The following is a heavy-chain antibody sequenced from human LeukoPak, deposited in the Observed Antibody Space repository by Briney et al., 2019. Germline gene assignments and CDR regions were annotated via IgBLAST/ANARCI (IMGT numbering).Heavy chain of an antibody. J-gene: IGHJ4*02. D-gene: IGHD3-22*01. CDR1: GYTFTSYG. V-gene: IGHV1-18*01. CDR3: ARGSPPRRNYDRSGYYSYYFDY. Sequence: GASVKASCKASGYTFTSYGISWVRQAPGQGLEWMGWISTYNGHTKYSQKFQGRVTMTTDTSTSTAYMDLRSLRSDDTAVYYCARGSPPRRNYDRSGYYSYYFDYWGQGTLVTVSS. CDR2: ISTYNGHT.